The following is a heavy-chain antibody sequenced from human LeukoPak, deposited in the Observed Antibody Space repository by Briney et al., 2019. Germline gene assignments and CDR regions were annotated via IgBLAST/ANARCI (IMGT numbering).Heavy chain of an antibody. D-gene: IGHD1-26*01. J-gene: IGHJ4*02. Sequence: PGGSLRLSCAASGFTFSLYAMSWVRQAPGKGLEWVSAISGSGGNTNYADPVKGRFTISRDNAKNTLYLQMNSLRAEDTAVYYCASGRLVGAPDYWGQGTLVTVSS. V-gene: IGHV3-23*01. CDR3: ASGRLVGAPDY. CDR1: GFTFSLYA. CDR2: ISGSGGNT.